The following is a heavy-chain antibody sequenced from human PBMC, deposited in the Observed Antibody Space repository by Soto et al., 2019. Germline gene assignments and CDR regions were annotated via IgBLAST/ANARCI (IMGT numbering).Heavy chain of an antibody. V-gene: IGHV3-30-3*01. CDR1: GFTFSSYA. J-gene: IGHJ4*02. Sequence: GGSLRLSCAASGFTFSSYAMHWVRQAPGKGLEWVAVISYGGSNKYYADSVKGRFTTSRDNSKNTLYLQMNSLRAEDTAVYYCARGDPLPYYYDSSGYSTQFDYWGQGTLVTVSS. D-gene: IGHD3-22*01. CDR2: ISYGGSNK. CDR3: ARGDPLPYYYDSSGYSTQFDY.